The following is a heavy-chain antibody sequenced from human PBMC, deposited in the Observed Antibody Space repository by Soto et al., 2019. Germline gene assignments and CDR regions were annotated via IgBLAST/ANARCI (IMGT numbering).Heavy chain of an antibody. CDR1: GFTFGDYY. J-gene: IGHJ4*02. V-gene: IGHV3-11*01. CDR3: ARGRHDSVWYFDS. Sequence: QVQLVESGGGLVKPGGSLRLSCAASGFTFGDYYMSWIRQAPGKGLEWVSYISTSGTTIFYADSVKGRFTISRDNAKNSLYLQMNSLRAADTAVYYCARGRHDSVWYFDSWGQGTLVTVSS. CDR2: ISTSGTTI. D-gene: IGHD6-19*01.